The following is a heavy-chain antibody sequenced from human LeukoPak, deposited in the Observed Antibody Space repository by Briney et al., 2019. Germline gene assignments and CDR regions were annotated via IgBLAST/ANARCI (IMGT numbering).Heavy chain of an antibody. J-gene: IGHJ4*02. CDR2: IKQDGSGK. CDR1: GFIFSSYW. CDR3: APGGVAGDF. Sequence: GGSLRLSCAASGFIFSSYWMNWVRQAPGKGLEWVANIKQDGSGKYYVDSVKGRFTISRDNAKNSLYLQMNSLRVEDTAVYYCAPGGVAGDFWGQGTLVTVSS. V-gene: IGHV3-7*01. D-gene: IGHD6-19*01.